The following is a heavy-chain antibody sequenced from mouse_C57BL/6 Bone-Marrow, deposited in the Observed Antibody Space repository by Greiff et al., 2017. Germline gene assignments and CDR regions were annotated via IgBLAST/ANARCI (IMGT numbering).Heavy chain of an antibody. D-gene: IGHD1-1*01. CDR2: INPSSGYT. CDR1: GYTFTSYT. V-gene: IGHV1-4*01. CDR3: ARMGYYGSIDY. J-gene: IGHJ2*01. Sequence: VQLQESGAELARPGASVKMSCKASGYTFTSYTMHWVKQRPGQGLEWIGYINPSSGYTKYNQKFKDKATLTADKSSSTADMQLSSLTSEDSAVYYCARMGYYGSIDYWGQGTTLTVSS.